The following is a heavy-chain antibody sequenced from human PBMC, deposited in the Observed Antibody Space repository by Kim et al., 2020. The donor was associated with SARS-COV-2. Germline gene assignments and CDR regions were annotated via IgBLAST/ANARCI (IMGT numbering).Heavy chain of an antibody. CDR3: SSRPA. Sequence: IKQDGSEKHYVDSVKRRFTISRDNAKNSLYLQMNSLRTEDTAVYYCSSRPAWGQGTLVTVSS. V-gene: IGHV3-7*01. J-gene: IGHJ5*02. CDR2: IKQDGSEK.